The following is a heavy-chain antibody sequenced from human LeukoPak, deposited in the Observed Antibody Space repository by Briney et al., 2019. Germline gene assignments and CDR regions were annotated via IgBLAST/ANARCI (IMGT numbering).Heavy chain of an antibody. D-gene: IGHD6-19*01. J-gene: IGHJ2*01. CDR1: GGSISSYY. Sequence: SETLSLTCTVSGGSISSYYWSWIRQPPGKGLEWIGYIYYSGSTNYNPSLKSRVTISVDTSKNQFSLKLSSVTAADTAVYYCARSIAVAGVWYFDLWGRGTLVTVPS. V-gene: IGHV4-59*08. CDR3: ARSIAVAGVWYFDL. CDR2: IYYSGST.